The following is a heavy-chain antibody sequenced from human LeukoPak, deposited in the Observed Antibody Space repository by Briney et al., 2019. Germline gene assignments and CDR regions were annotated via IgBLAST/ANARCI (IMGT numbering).Heavy chain of an antibody. J-gene: IGHJ3*02. Sequence: SETLSLTCTVSGGSISSGDYYWSWIRQPPGKGLEWIGYIYYSGSTYYNPSLKSRVTISVDTSKNQFSLKLSSVTAADTAVYYCARGRYFDWLAPGDDAFDIWGQGTMVTVSS. CDR2: IYYSGST. D-gene: IGHD3-9*01. CDR3: ARGRYFDWLAPGDDAFDI. CDR1: GGSISSGDYY. V-gene: IGHV4-30-4*01.